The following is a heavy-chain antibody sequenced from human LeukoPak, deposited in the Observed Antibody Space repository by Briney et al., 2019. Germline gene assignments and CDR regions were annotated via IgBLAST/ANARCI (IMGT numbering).Heavy chain of an antibody. V-gene: IGHV3-21*01. Sequence: PGGSLRLSCAASGFSFSSYNMNWVRQAPGKGLEWVSSIRSSSTYIYYADSVKGRFTIFRDNAKNSLYLQMNSLRAEDTAVYYCARDSTYYGSAFDYWGQGTLVTVSS. D-gene: IGHD3-10*01. CDR2: IRSSSTYI. CDR3: ARDSTYYGSAFDY. J-gene: IGHJ4*02. CDR1: GFSFSSYN.